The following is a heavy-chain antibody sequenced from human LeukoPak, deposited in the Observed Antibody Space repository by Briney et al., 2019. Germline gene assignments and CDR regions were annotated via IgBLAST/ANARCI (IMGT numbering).Heavy chain of an antibody. CDR1: GSSFTSYW. V-gene: IGHV5-51*01. Sequence: AGASLEISCEASGSSFTSYWSGWGRPLPGKGQGWIEIIDPSHSETLYTPSLQGQVTISVDKSLTTAYLQWNRLKASDTAMYYCARQTAMGRSGDYWGQGTLVTVSS. D-gene: IGHD5-18*01. CDR3: ARQTAMGRSGDY. J-gene: IGHJ4*02. CDR2: IDPSHSET.